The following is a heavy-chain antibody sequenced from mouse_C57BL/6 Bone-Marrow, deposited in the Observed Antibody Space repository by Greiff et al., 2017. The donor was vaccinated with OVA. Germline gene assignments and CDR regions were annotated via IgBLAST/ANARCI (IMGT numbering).Heavy chain of an antibody. CDR2: FYPGSGSI. J-gene: IGHJ4*01. D-gene: IGHD2-4*01. CDR3: GRHEDDDYERGHYYAMGY. CDR1: GYTFTEYT. Sequence: QVQLQQSGAELVKPGASVKLSCKASGYTFTEYTIHWVKQRSGQGLEWIGWFYPGSGSIKYNEKFKDKATLTADKSSSTAYMELSRLTSEDSAVYFCGRHEDDDYERGHYYAMGYWGQGTSVTVSS. V-gene: IGHV1-62-2*01.